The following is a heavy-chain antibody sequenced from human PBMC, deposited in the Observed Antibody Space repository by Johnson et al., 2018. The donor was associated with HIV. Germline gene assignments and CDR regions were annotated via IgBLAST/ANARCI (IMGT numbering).Heavy chain of an antibody. CDR3: ARGNRQYYYVSSGDAFDI. CDR1: GFTFSSYA. CDR2: IRNKPNNYAT. Sequence: VQLVESGGGVVQPGRSLRLSCAASGFTFSSYAMHWVRQASGKGLEWVGRIRNKPNNYATAYAASVKGRFTITSDDSKNTAYLQMKSLRAGDTAVYYCARGNRQYYYVSSGDAFDIWGQGTMVTVSS. D-gene: IGHD3-22*01. V-gene: IGHV3-73*01. J-gene: IGHJ3*02.